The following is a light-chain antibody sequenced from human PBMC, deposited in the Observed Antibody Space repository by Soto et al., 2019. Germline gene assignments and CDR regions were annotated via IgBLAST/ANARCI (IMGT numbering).Light chain of an antibody. CDR2: KIS. CDR1: QSLVHGDGNTY. CDR3: MQATQFPQII. V-gene: IGKV2-24*01. J-gene: IGKJ5*01. Sequence: DIVMTQTPLSSPVTLGQPASISCRSSQSLVHGDGNTYLSWLQQRPGQPPRLLIYKISNRVSVVPDRFSGSGAGTDFALKISRVEAEDVGVYYCMQATQFPQIIFGQGTRLEIK.